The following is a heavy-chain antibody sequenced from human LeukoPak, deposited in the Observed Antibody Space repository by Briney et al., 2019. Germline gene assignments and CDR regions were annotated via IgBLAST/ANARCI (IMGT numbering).Heavy chain of an antibody. CDR3: ARDYPVAVYGMDV. D-gene: IGHD4-17*01. V-gene: IGHV1-46*01. J-gene: IGHJ6*02. CDR1: GYTFTSCY. CDR2: INPSGGST. Sequence: ASVKVSCKASGYTFTSCYMHWVRQAPGQGLEWMGIINPSGGSTSYAQKFQGRVTMTRDTSTSTVYMELSSLRPEDTAVYYCARDYPVAVYGMDVWGQGTTVTVSS.